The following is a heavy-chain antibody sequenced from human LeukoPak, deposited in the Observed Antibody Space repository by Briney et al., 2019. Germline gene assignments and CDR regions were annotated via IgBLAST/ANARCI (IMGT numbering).Heavy chain of an antibody. CDR2: IKEDGSDK. J-gene: IGHJ4*02. D-gene: IGHD5-18*01. CDR3: ARDAAYGYDRFDY. CDR1: GFMFSSSW. V-gene: IGHV3-7*01. Sequence: GGSLRLSCAASGFMFSSSWMAWVRQAPGKGLEWVANIKEDGSDKNYVDSMKGRFTISRDSAKNSLYLQMNSLRAEDTAVYYCARDAAYGYDRFDYWGQGTQVTVSS.